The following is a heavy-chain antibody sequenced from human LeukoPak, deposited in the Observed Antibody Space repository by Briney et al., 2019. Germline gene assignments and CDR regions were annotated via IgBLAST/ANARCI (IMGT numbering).Heavy chain of an antibody. CDR3: ARRGVNDYGDYGLDY. V-gene: IGHV5-51*01. CDR1: GYSFTIYW. Sequence: GESLKISCKGSGYSFTIYWIGWVRQMPGKGLEWMGIIYPGDSDTRYSPSFQGQVTISADKSISTAYLQWSSLKASDTAMYYCARRGVNDYGDYGLDYWGQGTLVTVSS. CDR2: IYPGDSDT. D-gene: IGHD4-17*01. J-gene: IGHJ4*02.